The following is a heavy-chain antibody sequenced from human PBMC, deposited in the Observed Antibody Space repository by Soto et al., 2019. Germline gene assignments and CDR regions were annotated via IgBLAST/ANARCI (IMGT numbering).Heavy chain of an antibody. Sequence: QVQLVESGGGVVQPGTSLRVSCVGSGFTLRSYVIHWVRQAPGKGLEWVALTSYDGGDKYYGDSVRGQFTISRDNSRNTVDLQMDSLRLEDTALYYCARWGTTGGLDVWGQGTLVSVSS. D-gene: IGHD3-16*01. CDR1: GFTLRSYV. CDR2: TSYDGGDK. CDR3: ARWGTTGGLDV. J-gene: IGHJ1*01. V-gene: IGHV3-30*19.